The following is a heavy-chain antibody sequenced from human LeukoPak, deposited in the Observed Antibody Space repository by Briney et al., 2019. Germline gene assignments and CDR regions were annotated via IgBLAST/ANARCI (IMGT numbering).Heavy chain of an antibody. CDR3: ARWLEWLTHDY. J-gene: IGHJ4*02. CDR2: IKQDGSEK. CDR1: GFTFSTYY. Sequence: PGGSLRLSCVASGFTFSTYYMSWVRQAPGQGLEWVANIKQDGSEKNYVDSVKGRFTISRDNAKNSLYLQMNSLRAEDTAVYYCARWLEWLTHDYWGQGTLVTVSS. D-gene: IGHD3-3*01. V-gene: IGHV3-7*01.